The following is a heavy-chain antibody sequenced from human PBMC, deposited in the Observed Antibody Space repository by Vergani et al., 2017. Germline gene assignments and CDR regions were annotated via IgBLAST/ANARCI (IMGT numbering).Heavy chain of an antibody. CDR2: ISYDGTQK. V-gene: IGHV3-30*03. D-gene: IGHD1-1*01. CDR3: ATKSCGTPGCQIGYFRE. Sequence: QVHLVESGGGVVQPGRSLRLSCVVSGFTSSYYGMHWVRQALGKGLEWVAVISYDGTQKYYADSVKGRFTISRENSKSTLYLQMNSLRTEDTGVYYCATKSCGTPGCQIGYFREWGQGTLVTVSS. CDR1: GFTSSYYG. J-gene: IGHJ1*01.